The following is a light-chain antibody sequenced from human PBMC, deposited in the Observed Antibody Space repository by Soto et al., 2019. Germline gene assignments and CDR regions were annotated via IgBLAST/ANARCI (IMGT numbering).Light chain of an antibody. CDR1: QSINRW. Sequence: DIQMTQSPSTLSASAGDRVSITCRASQSINRWLAWYQQKPGKAPKLLINDASSLESGVPSRFSGSGSGTEFTLTISSLQPDDFATYYCQQFHSFPITFGQGTRLDVK. CDR2: DAS. CDR3: QQFHSFPIT. V-gene: IGKV1-5*01. J-gene: IGKJ5*01.